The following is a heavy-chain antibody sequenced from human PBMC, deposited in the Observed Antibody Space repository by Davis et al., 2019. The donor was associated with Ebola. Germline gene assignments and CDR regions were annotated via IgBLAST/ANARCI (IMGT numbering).Heavy chain of an antibody. V-gene: IGHV1-8*01. CDR3: KRNLNGLGY. D-gene: IGHD1-7*01. CDR1: GYSFTSFD. J-gene: IGHJ4*02. CDR2: MSPSSGGT. Sequence: AASVKVSCKASGYSFTSFDIYWVRQAPGQGLEWVGRMSPSSGGTGFAQKFQGRVTMTSDTSISTAYMELSSLKFEDTAVYYCKRNLNGLGYWGQGTLVTVSS.